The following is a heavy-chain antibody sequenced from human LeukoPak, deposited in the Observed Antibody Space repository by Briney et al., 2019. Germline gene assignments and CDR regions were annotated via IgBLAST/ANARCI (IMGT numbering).Heavy chain of an antibody. CDR2: ISAYNGNT. CDR3: ARAYDFWSGYYRAYFDY. CDR1: GYTFTSYG. V-gene: IGHV1-18*01. D-gene: IGHD3-3*01. Sequence: ASVKVPCKASGYTFTSYGISWVRQAPGQGLEWMVWISAYNGNTNYAQKLQGRVTMTTDTSTSTAYMEPRSLRSDDTAVYYCARAYDFWSGYYRAYFDYWGQGTLVTVSS. J-gene: IGHJ4*02.